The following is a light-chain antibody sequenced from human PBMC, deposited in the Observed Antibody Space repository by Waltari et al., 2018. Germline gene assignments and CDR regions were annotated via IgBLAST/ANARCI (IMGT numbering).Light chain of an antibody. CDR3: QHLNSYPIT. CDR2: AAS. J-gene: IGKJ5*01. Sequence: IQLTQSPSFLSASVGDRVTITCRASQGISSYVTWYQQKPGKAPKLLIYAASTLQSGVPSRFSGSGSGTEFTLTISSLQTEDFATYYCQHLNSYPITFGQGTRLEIK. V-gene: IGKV1-9*01. CDR1: QGISSY.